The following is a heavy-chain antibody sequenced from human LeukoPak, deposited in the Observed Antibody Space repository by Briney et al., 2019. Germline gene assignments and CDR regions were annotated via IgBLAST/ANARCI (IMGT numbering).Heavy chain of an antibody. V-gene: IGHV3-74*01. CDR1: GFTFSKYW. CDR2: INTDGTVT. D-gene: IGHD6-19*01. Sequence: GGSLRLSCAASGFTFSKYWMLWVRQAPGKGLESVSRINTDGTVTTYADSVKGRFTVSRDNADNTMFLQMNSLRAEDTAVYYCARGEAVAGTDYWGQGTQVTVSS. CDR3: ARGEAVAGTDY. J-gene: IGHJ4*02.